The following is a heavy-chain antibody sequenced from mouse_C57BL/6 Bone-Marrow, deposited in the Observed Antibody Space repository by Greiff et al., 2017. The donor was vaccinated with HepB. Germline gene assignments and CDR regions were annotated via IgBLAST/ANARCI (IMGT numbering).Heavy chain of an antibody. CDR2: IYPGDGDT. CDR1: GYAFSSSW. J-gene: IGHJ4*01. Sequence: VQLQQSGPELVKPGASVKISCKASGYAFSSSWMNWVKQRPGKGLEWIGRIYPGDGDTNYNGKFKGKATLTADKSSSTAYMQLSSLTSEDSAVYFCARPTGAMDYWGQGTSVTVSS. CDR3: ARPTGAMDY. V-gene: IGHV1-82*01.